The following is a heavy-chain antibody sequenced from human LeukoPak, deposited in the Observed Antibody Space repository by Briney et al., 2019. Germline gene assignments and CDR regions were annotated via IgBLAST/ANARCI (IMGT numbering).Heavy chain of an antibody. V-gene: IGHV4-30-4*01. CDR2: IYYSGST. CDR3: ARGAYDGSTAMVH. D-gene: IGHD5-18*01. CDR1: GGSISSGDYY. Sequence: SETLSLTCTVSGGSISSGDYYWSWIRQPPGTGLEWIGYIYYSGSTYYNPSLKSRVTISVDTSKNQFSLKLSSVTAADTAVYYCARGAYDGSTAMVHWGQGTLVTVSP. J-gene: IGHJ4*02.